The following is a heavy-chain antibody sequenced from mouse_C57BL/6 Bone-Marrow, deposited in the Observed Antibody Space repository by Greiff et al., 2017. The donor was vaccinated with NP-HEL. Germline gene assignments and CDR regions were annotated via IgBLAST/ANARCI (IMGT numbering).Heavy chain of an antibody. CDR3: ARIAY. V-gene: IGHV1-59*01. J-gene: IGHJ3*01. CDR1: GYTFTSYW. Sequence: QVQLKESGAELVRPGTSVKLSCKASGYTFTSYWMHWVKQRPGQGLEWIGVIDPSDSYTNYNQKFKGKATLTVDTSSSTAYMQLSSLTSEDSAVYYCARIAYWGQGTLVTVSA. CDR2: IDPSDSYT.